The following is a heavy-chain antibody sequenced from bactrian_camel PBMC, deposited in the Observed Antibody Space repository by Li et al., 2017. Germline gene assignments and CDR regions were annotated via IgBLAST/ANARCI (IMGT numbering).Heavy chain of an antibody. CDR2: IWTADHTT. Sequence: VQLVESGGGSVQSGGSLKLSCVASGYDFSKCEMGWYRQAPGKEREGVANIWTADHTTYYADSVRGRFTISHDSATNTMYLQMNSLKPEDTAMYYCAAADTAVWWLMLQPSLYKYWGQGTQVTVS. D-gene: IGHD2*01. J-gene: IGHJ4*01. CDR1: GYDFSKCE. CDR3: AAADTAVWWLMLQPSLYKY. V-gene: IGHV3S66*01.